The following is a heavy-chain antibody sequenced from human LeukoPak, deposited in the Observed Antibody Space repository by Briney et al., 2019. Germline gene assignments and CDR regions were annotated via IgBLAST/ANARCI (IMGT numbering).Heavy chain of an antibody. D-gene: IGHD6-19*01. Sequence: SETLSLTCTVSGGSINNYYWGWIRQPPGKGLEWIGYIYYGGSTTYSPSFRSRLTISQDTSKNQFSLKLSSVTAADTAVYYCARDPGSGRDHYYGLDVWGQGTTVTVSS. CDR2: IYYGGST. CDR1: GGSINNYY. CDR3: ARDPGSGRDHYYGLDV. J-gene: IGHJ6*02. V-gene: IGHV4-59*12.